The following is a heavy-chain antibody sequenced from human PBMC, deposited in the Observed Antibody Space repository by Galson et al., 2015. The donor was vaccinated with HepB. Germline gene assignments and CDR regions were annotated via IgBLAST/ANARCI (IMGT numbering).Heavy chain of an antibody. Sequence: SCKASGYTFTGYYMHWVRQAPGQGLEWMGRINPNSGGTNYAQKFQGRVTMTRDTSISTAYMELSRLRSDDTAVYYCAREDAYYDYIWGSYRPHYYYMDVWGKGTTVTVSS. CDR1: GYTFTGYY. CDR3: AREDAYYDYIWGSYRPHYYYMDV. D-gene: IGHD3-16*02. V-gene: IGHV1-2*06. CDR2: INPNSGGT. J-gene: IGHJ6*03.